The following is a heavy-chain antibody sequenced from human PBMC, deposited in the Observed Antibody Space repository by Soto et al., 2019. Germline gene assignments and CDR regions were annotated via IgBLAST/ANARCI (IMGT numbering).Heavy chain of an antibody. CDR3: ARDIVLVPFFFGYYGMDV. CDR1: GDSISSGDCY. CDR2: IYYSGST. V-gene: IGHV4-30-4*01. D-gene: IGHD2-2*01. Sequence: SSETLCLTCTVAGDSISSGDCYWSWIRQPPGKGLEWIGYIYYSGSTYYNPSLKSRVTISVDTSKNQFSLKLSSVTAADTAVYYCARDIVLVPFFFGYYGMDVWGQGTTVTVSS. J-gene: IGHJ6*02.